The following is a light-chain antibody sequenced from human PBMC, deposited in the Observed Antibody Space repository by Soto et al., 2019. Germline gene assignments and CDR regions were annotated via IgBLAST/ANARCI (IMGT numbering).Light chain of an antibody. J-gene: IGLJ1*01. CDR1: SSDVGGYDY. Sequence: QSVLTQPASVSGSPGQSITMSCTGTSSDVGGYDYVSWYQQHPGEVPKLIIFEASSRPAWISNRFSASKSGNTASLTISGLQAEDEADYYCSSYTTSSSYVFGTGTKVTV. V-gene: IGLV2-14*01. CDR2: EAS. CDR3: SSYTTSSSYV.